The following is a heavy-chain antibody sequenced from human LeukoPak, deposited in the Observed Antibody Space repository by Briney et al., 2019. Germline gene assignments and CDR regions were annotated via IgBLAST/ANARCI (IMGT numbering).Heavy chain of an antibody. CDR1: GGSISSYY. J-gene: IGHJ4*02. CDR3: ARSDTAMVSVDY. D-gene: IGHD5-18*01. CDR2: IYYSGST. Sequence: KTSETLSLTCTVSGGSISSYYWSWIRQPPGKGLEWIGYIYYSGSTNYNPSLKSRVTVSVDTSKNQFSLKLSSVTAADTAVYYCARSDTAMVSVDYWGQGTLVTVSS. V-gene: IGHV4-59*01.